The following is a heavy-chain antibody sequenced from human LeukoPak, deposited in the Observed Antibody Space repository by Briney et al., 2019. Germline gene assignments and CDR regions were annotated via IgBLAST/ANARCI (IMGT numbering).Heavy chain of an antibody. J-gene: IGHJ6*02. V-gene: IGHV3-7*03. CDR2: INHNGNVN. CDR3: ARGGGLDV. CDR1: GFTFTNAW. D-gene: IGHD3-16*01. Sequence: GGSLRLSCAASGFTFTNAWMNWARQAPGKGLEWVASINHNGNVNYYVDSVKGRFTISRDNAKNSLYLQMSNLRAEDTAVYFCARGGGLDVWGQGATVTVSS.